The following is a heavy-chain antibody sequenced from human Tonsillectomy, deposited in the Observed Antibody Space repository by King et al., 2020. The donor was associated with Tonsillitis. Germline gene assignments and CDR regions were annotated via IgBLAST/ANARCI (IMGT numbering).Heavy chain of an antibody. J-gene: IGHJ4*02. CDR3: ARGVRGPNFDY. CDR2: IYYSGST. D-gene: IGHD3-10*01. Sequence: VQLQESGPGLVKPSQTLSLTCTVSVGSISSGGYYWSWIRQHPGKGLEWIGYIYYSGSTYYNPYLKIRVTISVETSKNQLSLKLSSVTAADTAVYYCARGVRGPNFDYWGQGTLVTVSS. V-gene: IGHV4-31*03. CDR1: VGSISSGGYY.